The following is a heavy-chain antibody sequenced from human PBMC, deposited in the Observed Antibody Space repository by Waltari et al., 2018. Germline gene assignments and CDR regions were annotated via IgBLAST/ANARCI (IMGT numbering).Heavy chain of an antibody. D-gene: IGHD6-13*01. J-gene: IGHJ2*01. Sequence: EMQLVESGGGLVQPGRSLRLSCAASGFTFDDYAMHWVRQAPGKVLGWVSGINCNGGGPGYADSVKGRFTISRDNVKNSLYLQINDLRAEDTAFYYCAKDRIAAAPYWHFDLWGRGTLVTVSS. CDR2: INCNGGGP. V-gene: IGHV3-9*01. CDR3: AKDRIAAAPYWHFDL. CDR1: GFTFDDYA.